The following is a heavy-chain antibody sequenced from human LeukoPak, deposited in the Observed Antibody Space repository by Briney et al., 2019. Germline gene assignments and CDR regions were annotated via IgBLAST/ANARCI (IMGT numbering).Heavy chain of an antibody. J-gene: IGHJ4*02. CDR3: AKGAMGHCSSTGCDPFDN. CDR1: GFTFGSYG. Sequence: TGGSLRLSCTASGFTFGSYGMHWGRQAPGKGLDWVAVISYDGSNKYYADSVRGRFTISRDNSKNTLYVQMNSLRAEDTAVYYCAKGAMGHCSSTGCDPFDNWGQGTLVTVSS. D-gene: IGHD2-2*01. V-gene: IGHV3-30*18. CDR2: ISYDGSNK.